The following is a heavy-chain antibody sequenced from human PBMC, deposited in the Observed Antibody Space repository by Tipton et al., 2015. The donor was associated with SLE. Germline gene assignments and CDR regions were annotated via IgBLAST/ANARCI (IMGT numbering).Heavy chain of an antibody. CDR1: GYSIISGHY. CDR3: ARHDYDDNGYYMHYFDY. V-gene: IGHV4-38-2*01. Sequence: PGLVKPSETLSLTCAVSGYSIISGHYWGWIRQPPGRGLEWIGSISHSGNTYYNPSLQSRVSWSIDTSKNQVFLRLNSVTAADTAVYYCARHDYDDNGYYMHYFDYWGQGTLVTVSS. CDR2: ISHSGNT. J-gene: IGHJ4*02. D-gene: IGHD3-22*01.